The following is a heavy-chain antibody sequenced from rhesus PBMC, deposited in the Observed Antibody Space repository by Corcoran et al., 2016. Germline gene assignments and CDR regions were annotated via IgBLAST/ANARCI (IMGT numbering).Heavy chain of an antibody. CDR2: IYGRGGGT. V-gene: IGHV4-106*01. D-gene: IGHD1-1*01. CDR3: ASWNRGDAFDF. CDR1: GGSISDDSS. J-gene: IGHJ3*01. Sequence: QVQLQESGPGLVKPSETLSLTCAVSGGSISDDSSWSWIRQPPGKGLEWIGYIYGRGGGTNYNPSLKNRVTISIDTSKNQFSLKRSSVTAADTAVYYCASWNRGDAFDFWGQGLRVTVSS.